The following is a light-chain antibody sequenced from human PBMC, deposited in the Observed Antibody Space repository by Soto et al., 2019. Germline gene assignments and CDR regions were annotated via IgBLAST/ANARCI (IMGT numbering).Light chain of an antibody. CDR2: DAS. Sequence: DIHMTQSPSTLSASLGDRVSITCRASQSINSWLAWYQQKPGKAPKLLIYDASSLQSGVPSRFSGSESGAEFTLTISGLQPDDFATYYCQQYNSYPYTFGQGTKL. J-gene: IGKJ2*01. CDR3: QQYNSYPYT. CDR1: QSINSW. V-gene: IGKV1-5*01.